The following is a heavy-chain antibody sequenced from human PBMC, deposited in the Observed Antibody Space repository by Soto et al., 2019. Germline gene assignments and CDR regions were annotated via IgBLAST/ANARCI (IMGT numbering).Heavy chain of an antibody. J-gene: IGHJ5*02. CDR2: ISAYNGNT. CDR3: ARGPIAVAGTNWFDP. Sequence: QVQLVQSGAEVKKPGASVKVSCKAPGYTFTSYNITWVRQAPGQGLEWMGWISAYNGNTNYAQKVQGRVTMTTDTSASTAYMDLRSLRSDDTAVYYCARGPIAVAGTNWFDPWGQGTLVTVSS. CDR1: GYTFTSYN. V-gene: IGHV1-18*04. D-gene: IGHD6-19*01.